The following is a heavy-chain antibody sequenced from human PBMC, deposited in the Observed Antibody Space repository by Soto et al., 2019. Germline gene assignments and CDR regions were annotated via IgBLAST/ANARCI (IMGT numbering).Heavy chain of an antibody. V-gene: IGHV4-30-2*01. CDR2: IYHSGST. D-gene: IGHD6-13*01. CDR3: ARAAMGGSSWPFDY. Sequence: SETLSLTCAVSGGSISSGGYSWSWIRQPPGKGLEWIGDIYHSGSTYYNPSLKGRVTISVDRSKNQFSLKLSSVTAADTAVYYCARAAMGGSSWPFDYWGQGTLVTVSS. J-gene: IGHJ4*02. CDR1: GGSISSGGYS.